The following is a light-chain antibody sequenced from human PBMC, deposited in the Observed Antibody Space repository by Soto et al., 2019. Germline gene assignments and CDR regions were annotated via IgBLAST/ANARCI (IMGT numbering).Light chain of an antibody. CDR1: QGISSY. CDR3: QQLNGYPVLP. V-gene: IGKV1-9*01. Sequence: IQLTQSPSSLSASVGDRVTITCRASQGISSYLAWYQQKPGKAPSLLIYNASTSQSGVPPRFSGSGSGTDFTLTISSLQPEDFATYYCQQLNGYPVLPFGGGTKVEIK. J-gene: IGKJ4*01. CDR2: NAS.